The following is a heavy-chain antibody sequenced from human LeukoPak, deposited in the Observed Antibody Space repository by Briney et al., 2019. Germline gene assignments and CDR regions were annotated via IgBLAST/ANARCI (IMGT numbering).Heavy chain of an antibody. CDR2: ISYDGSNK. V-gene: IGHV3-30*18. D-gene: IGHD3-22*01. CDR1: GFTLSRHG. Sequence: PGGSLRLSCAASGFTLSRHGMHWVRQAPGKGLGWVAVISYDGSNKYYADSVKGRFTISRDNSKNTLYLQMNSLRAEDTAVYYCAKDGASSGYTNYYFDYWGQGTLVTVSS. CDR3: AKDGASSGYTNYYFDY. J-gene: IGHJ4*02.